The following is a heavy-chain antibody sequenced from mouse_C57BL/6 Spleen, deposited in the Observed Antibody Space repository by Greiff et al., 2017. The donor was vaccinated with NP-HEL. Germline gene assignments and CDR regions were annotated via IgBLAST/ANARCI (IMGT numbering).Heavy chain of an antibody. CDR3: ARSRGSPYAMDY. D-gene: IGHD1-1*02. Sequence: VQLQQSGPELVKPGASVKISCKASGYTFTDYYMNWVKQSHGKSLEWIGDINPNNGGTSYNQKFKGKATLTVDKSSSKAYMELRSLTSEDSAVYYCARSRGSPYAMDYWGQGTSVTVSS. J-gene: IGHJ4*01. V-gene: IGHV1-26*01. CDR2: INPNNGGT. CDR1: GYTFTDYY.